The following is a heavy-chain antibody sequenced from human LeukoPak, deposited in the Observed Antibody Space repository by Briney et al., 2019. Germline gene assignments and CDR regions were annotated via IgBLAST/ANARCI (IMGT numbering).Heavy chain of an antibody. Sequence: PGRSLRLSCAASGFTFSSYGMHWVRQAPGKGLEWVAVISYDGSNKYYADSVKGRFTISRDNSKNTLYLQMNSLRAEDTAVYYCAKGTGIAAAALDYWGQGTLVTVSS. CDR3: AKGTGIAAAALDY. J-gene: IGHJ4*02. CDR1: GFTFSSYG. CDR2: ISYDGSNK. V-gene: IGHV3-30*18. D-gene: IGHD6-13*01.